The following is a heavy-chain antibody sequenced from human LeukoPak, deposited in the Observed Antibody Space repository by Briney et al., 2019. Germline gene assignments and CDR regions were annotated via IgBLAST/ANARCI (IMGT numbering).Heavy chain of an antibody. J-gene: IGHJ6*02. Sequence: GGSLRLSCAASGFTFSSYAMSWVRQAPGKGLEWVAFIWYDGSNKYYADSVEGRFTISRDNSKTTLYLQMNSLRAEDTAVYYCARERWLHYGLDVWGQGTTVTVSS. CDR2: IWYDGSNK. D-gene: IGHD6-19*01. V-gene: IGHV3-33*08. CDR1: GFTFSSYA. CDR3: ARERWLHYGLDV.